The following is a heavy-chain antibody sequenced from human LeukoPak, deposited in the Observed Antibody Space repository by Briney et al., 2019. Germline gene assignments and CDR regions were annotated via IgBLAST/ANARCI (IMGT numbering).Heavy chain of an antibody. D-gene: IGHD6-19*01. CDR3: ASNGWYSLEY. J-gene: IGHJ4*02. CDR2: INHSGST. V-gene: IGHV4-34*01. CDR1: GGSFSGYY. Sequence: SETLSLTCAVYGGSFSGYYWSWIRQPPGKGLEWIGEINHSGSTNYNPSLKSRVTISVDTSKNQFSLKLSSVTAADTAVYYCASNGWYSLEYWGQGTLVTVSS.